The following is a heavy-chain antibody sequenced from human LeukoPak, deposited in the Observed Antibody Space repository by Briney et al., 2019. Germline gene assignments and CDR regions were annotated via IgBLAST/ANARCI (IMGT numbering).Heavy chain of an antibody. V-gene: IGHV3-30*02. D-gene: IGHD2-15*01. CDR3: AEDPTYCSCGSCYSSVFY. Sequence: TGGSLRLSCAASGFTFSSYGMHWVRRAPGKGLEWVAFIRYDGSNKYYADSVKGRFTISRDNSKNTLYLQMNSLRAEDTAVYYCAEDPTYCSCGSCYSSVFYWGQGTLVTVSS. CDR1: GFTFSSYG. CDR2: IRYDGSNK. J-gene: IGHJ4*02.